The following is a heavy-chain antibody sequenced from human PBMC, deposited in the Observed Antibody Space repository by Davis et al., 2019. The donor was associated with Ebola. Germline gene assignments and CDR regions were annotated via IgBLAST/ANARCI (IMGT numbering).Heavy chain of an antibody. CDR2: IHRSGTT. D-gene: IGHD4-17*01. V-gene: IGHV4-34*01. Sequence: MPSETLSLTCTVSGGSISSYYWSWIRQPPGKGLEWIGEIHRSGTTNYNPSLKSRVTMSLDTSKNQFSMNLRSVTDADTAVYYCARGSVGMDVWGHGTTVTVSS. CDR1: GGSISSYY. CDR3: ARGSVGMDV. J-gene: IGHJ6*02.